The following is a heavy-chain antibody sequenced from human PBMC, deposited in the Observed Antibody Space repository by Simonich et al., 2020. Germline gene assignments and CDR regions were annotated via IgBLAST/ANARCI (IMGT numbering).Heavy chain of an antibody. CDR2: MSSSSSYI. V-gene: IGHV3-21*01. CDR3: ARDAAGDY. Sequence: EVQLVESGGGLVKPGGSLRLSCAASGFTFSSYSMNWVRQAPGKGVEWLSTMSSSSSYIYYADSVKGRFTISRDNAKNSLYLQMNSLRAEDTAVYYCARDAAGDYWGQGTLVTVSS. CDR1: GFTFSSYS. J-gene: IGHJ4*02. D-gene: IGHD6-13*01.